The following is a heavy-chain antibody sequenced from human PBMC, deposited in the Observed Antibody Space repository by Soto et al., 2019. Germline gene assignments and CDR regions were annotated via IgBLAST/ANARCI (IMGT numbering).Heavy chain of an antibody. D-gene: IGHD2-21*01. J-gene: IGHJ4*02. CDR1: GGSISSSSYY. V-gene: IGHV4-39*01. CDR2: IYYSGTT. Sequence: SETLALTCTVSGGSISSSSYYWAWIRQPPGKGLEWIGSIYYSGTTYYTASLRSRLTMSVDTSKNQFSLNVNSVTAADTAVYYCARLPHCNADGFIFDSWGQGILVT. CDR3: ARLPHCNADGFIFDS.